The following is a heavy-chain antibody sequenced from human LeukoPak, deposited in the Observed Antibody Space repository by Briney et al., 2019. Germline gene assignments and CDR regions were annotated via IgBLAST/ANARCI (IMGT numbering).Heavy chain of an antibody. V-gene: IGHV3-74*01. J-gene: IGHJ4*02. CDR3: ARGARGAVNDYFDY. CDR1: GFTFSSHW. Sequence: PGGSLRLACAASGFTFSSHWMHWVRQAPGKGLVWVSHISSDGSNTRYADSVKGRFTISRDNAKNTLYLQVNSLRAEDTAVYYCARGARGAVNDYFDYWGQGSLVTVPS. CDR2: ISSDGSNT. D-gene: IGHD3-10*01.